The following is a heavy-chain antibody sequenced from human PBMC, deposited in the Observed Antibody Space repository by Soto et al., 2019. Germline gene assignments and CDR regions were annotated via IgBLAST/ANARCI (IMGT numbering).Heavy chain of an antibody. J-gene: IGHJ1*01. CDR3: VRDAWGVHH. D-gene: IGHD7-27*01. CDR1: GFNIRDDW. CDR2: INGDGSNK. V-gene: IGHV3-74*01. Sequence: EVLLVESGGGSVQPGGSLRLSCAVSGFNIRDDWMHWVRQVPGKGLMFVSHINGDGSNKIYADSVKGRFTISRDNAKNTMYLQMNSLRAEDAAVYYCVRDAWGVHHWGQGTLVTVSS.